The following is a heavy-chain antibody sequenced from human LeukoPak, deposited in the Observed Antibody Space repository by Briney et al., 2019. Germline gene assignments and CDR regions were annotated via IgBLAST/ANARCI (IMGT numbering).Heavy chain of an antibody. V-gene: IGHV3-23*01. CDR2: ISGSGGST. Sequence: PGGSLRLSCAASGFTFSSYAMSWVRQAPGKGLEWVSAISGSGGSTYYADSVKGRFTISRDNSKNTLYLQMNSLRAEDTAVYYCAKDSGSGYDGHYYDSSGYYPHAFDIWGQGTMVTVSS. CDR1: GFTFSSYA. D-gene: IGHD3-22*01. CDR3: AKDSGSGYDGHYYDSSGYYPHAFDI. J-gene: IGHJ3*02.